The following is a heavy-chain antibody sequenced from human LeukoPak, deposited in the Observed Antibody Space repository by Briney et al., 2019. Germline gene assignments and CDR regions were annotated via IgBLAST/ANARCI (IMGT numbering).Heavy chain of an antibody. D-gene: IGHD3-10*01. J-gene: IGHJ4*01. CDR2: IYYSGST. CDR1: GGSFSGYY. Sequence: SETLSLTCAVYGGSFSGYYWSWIRQPPGKGLEWIGYIYYSGSTNYNPSLKSRVTISVDTSKNQFSLKLSSVTAADTAVYYCAREGNYYGFYYFDYWGQGTLVTVSS. V-gene: IGHV4-59*12. CDR3: AREGNYYGFYYFDY.